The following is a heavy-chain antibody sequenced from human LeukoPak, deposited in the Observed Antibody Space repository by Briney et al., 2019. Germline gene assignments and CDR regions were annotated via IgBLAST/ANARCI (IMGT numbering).Heavy chain of an antibody. CDR1: GYTLTELS. Sequence: ASVKVSCKVSGYTLTELSMHWVRQAPGKGLEWMGGFDPEDGETLYAQKFQGRVTMTEDTSTDTAYMELSSLRSEDTAVYYCASGYRGLGVFDYWGQGTLVTVSS. J-gene: IGHJ4*02. D-gene: IGHD5-12*01. V-gene: IGHV1-24*01. CDR2: FDPEDGET. CDR3: ASGYRGLGVFDY.